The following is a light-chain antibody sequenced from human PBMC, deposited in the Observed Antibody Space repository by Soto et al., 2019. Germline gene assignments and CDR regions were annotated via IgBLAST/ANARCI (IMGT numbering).Light chain of an antibody. J-gene: IGLJ2*01. CDR1: SSDVGGYNY. CDR2: DVS. V-gene: IGLV2-14*01. CDR3: SSYTSSSTLDVV. Sequence: QSVLTQPASVSVSPGQSITISCTGTSSDVGGYNYVSWYQQHPGKAPKLMIYDVSNRPSGVSNRFSGSKSGNTASLTISGLQAEDEADYYCSSYTSSSTLDVVFGGGTKVTVL.